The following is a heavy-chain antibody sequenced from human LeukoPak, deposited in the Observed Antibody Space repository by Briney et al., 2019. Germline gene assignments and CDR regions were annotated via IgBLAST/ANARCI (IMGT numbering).Heavy chain of an antibody. CDR2: ISYGGSEK. Sequence: GGSLRLSCAASGLAFSSKGMHWVRQAPVKGLEWVTFISYGGSEKYYADSVKGRFTISRDNSKSTLYLQMNSLRADDTAVYYCAGDRGWYFDYWGQGTLVTVSS. J-gene: IGHJ4*02. V-gene: IGHV3-30*03. CDR3: AGDRGWYFDY. CDR1: GLAFSSKG.